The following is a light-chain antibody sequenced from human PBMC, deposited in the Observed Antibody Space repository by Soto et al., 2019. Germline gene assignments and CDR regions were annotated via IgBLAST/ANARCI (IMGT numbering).Light chain of an antibody. CDR3: AAWDDSLSGPCDV. V-gene: IGLV1-47*01. CDR2: RNN. Sequence: QSVLTQPPSASGTPGQRVTISCSGSSSNIGSNYVYWYQQLPGTAPKLLIYRNNQRPSGVPDRFSGSKSGTSASLAISGLRSEDEADYYCAAWDDSLSGPCDVFGTGTKLTVL. CDR1: SSNIGSNY. J-gene: IGLJ1*01.